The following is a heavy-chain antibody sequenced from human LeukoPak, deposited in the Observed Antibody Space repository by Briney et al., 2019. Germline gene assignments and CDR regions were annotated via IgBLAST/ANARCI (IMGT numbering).Heavy chain of an antibody. CDR2: ISAYNGNT. J-gene: IGHJ4*02. V-gene: IGHV1-18*01. Sequence: ASVKVSCKASGYTFTSYGINWVRQAPGQGLEWMGWISAYNGNTNYAQKVQGRVTMTTDTSTSTAYMELRSLRSDDTAVYYCAKAHYSVAAAGMSDDWGQGTLVTVS. D-gene: IGHD6-13*01. CDR1: GYTFTSYG. CDR3: AKAHYSVAAAGMSDD.